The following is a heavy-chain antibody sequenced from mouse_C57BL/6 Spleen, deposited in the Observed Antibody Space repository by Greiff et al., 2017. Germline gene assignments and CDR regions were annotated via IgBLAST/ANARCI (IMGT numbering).Heavy chain of an antibody. CDR2: IDPENGDT. J-gene: IGHJ2*01. D-gene: IGHD2-4*01. CDR1: GFNIKDDY. CDR3: TTGDYDYDGGFDY. Sequence: VQLKQSGAELVRPGASVKLSCTASGFNIKDDYMHWVKQRPEQGLEWIGWIDPENGDTEYASKFQGKATITADTSSNTAYLQLSSLTSEDTAVYYCTTGDYDYDGGFDYWGQGTTLTVSS. V-gene: IGHV14-4*01.